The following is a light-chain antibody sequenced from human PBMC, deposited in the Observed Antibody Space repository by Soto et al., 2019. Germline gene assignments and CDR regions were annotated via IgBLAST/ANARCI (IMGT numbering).Light chain of an antibody. J-gene: IGLJ2*01. Sequence: QSVLTQAASVSGSPGQSITISCTGTSNDVGGYNYVSWYQQHPDTAPKLIIYDVRYRPSGVSDRFSGSNSGNTASLTISGLQAEDEADYYCSAYTPSSTLFGGGTKVTVL. V-gene: IGLV2-14*01. CDR1: SNDVGGYNY. CDR3: SAYTPSSTL. CDR2: DVR.